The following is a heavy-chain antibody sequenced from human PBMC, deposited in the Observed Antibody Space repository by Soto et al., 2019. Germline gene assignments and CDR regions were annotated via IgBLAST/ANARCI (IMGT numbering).Heavy chain of an antibody. CDR3: ARPYCSGGSCYSFARFDY. J-gene: IGHJ4*02. Sequence: SVKVSCKASGGTFSSYAISWVRQAPGQGLEWMGGIIPIFGTANYAQKFQGRVTITADESTSTAYMEPSSLRSEDTAVYYCARPYCSGGSCYSFARFDYWGKGTLVTVSS. CDR2: IIPIFGTA. CDR1: GGTFSSYA. V-gene: IGHV1-69*13. D-gene: IGHD2-15*01.